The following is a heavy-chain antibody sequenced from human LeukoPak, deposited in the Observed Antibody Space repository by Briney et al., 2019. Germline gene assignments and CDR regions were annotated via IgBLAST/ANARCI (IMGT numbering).Heavy chain of an antibody. Sequence: GGSLRLSCAASGFTFSSYAMSWVRQAPGKGLEWVSAISGSGGSTYYADSVKGRFTISRDNSKNTLCLQMNSLRAEDTAVYYCAKEHDCSSTSCSGAFDIWGQGTMVTVSS. J-gene: IGHJ3*02. CDR1: GFTFSSYA. CDR3: AKEHDCSSTSCSGAFDI. CDR2: ISGSGGST. D-gene: IGHD2-2*01. V-gene: IGHV3-23*01.